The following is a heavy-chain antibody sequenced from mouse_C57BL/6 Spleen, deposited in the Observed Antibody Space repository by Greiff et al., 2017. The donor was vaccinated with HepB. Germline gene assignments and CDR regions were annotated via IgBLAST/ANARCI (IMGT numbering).Heavy chain of an antibody. CDR1: GYTFTSYW. D-gene: IGHD1-1*01. CDR3: ARCYGSTPWFAY. V-gene: IGHV1-55*01. Sequence: QVQLQQSGAELVKPGASVKMSCKASGYTFTSYWITWVKQRPGQGLEWIGDIYPGSGSTNYNEKFKSKATLTVDTSSSTAYMQLSSLTSEDSAVYYCARCYGSTPWFAYWGQGTLVTVSA. CDR2: IYPGSGST. J-gene: IGHJ3*01.